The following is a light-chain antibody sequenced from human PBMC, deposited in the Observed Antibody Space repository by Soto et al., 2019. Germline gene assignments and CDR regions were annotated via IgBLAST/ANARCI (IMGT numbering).Light chain of an antibody. CDR3: QQYNNWRPWT. V-gene: IGKV3-15*01. J-gene: IGKJ1*01. CDR1: QSVSRN. CDR2: GAS. Sequence: EILMTQSPSTLPVSPGERATLSCRASQSVSRNLAWYQQKPGQAPRLPIYGASTRATGIPARFSGSGSGTEFTLTISSLQYEDFAVYYCQQYNNWRPWTFGQGTKVDI.